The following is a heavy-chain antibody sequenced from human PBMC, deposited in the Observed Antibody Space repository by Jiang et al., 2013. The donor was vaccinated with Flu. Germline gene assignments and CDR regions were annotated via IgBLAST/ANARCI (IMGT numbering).Heavy chain of an antibody. CDR3: ARDRDTMIVVAPLLGYFDY. Sequence: YGDALGPATASRARGVEWVAVIWYDGSNKYYADSVKGRFTISRDNSKNTLYLQMNSLRAEDTAVYYCARDRDTMIVVAPLLGYFDYWGQGTLVTVSS. CDR1: YG. D-gene: IGHD3-22*01. CDR2: IWYDGSNK. V-gene: IGHV3-33*01. J-gene: IGHJ4*02.